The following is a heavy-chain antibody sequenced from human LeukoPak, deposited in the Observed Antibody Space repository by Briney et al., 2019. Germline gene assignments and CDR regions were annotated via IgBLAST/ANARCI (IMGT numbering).Heavy chain of an antibody. V-gene: IGHV4-34*01. CDR3: ARERRDGYNLLDC. CDR2: MNHSGST. D-gene: IGHD5-24*01. J-gene: IGHJ4*02. Sequence: PSETLSLTCAVYGGSFSGYYWSWIRQPPGRGLEWIGEMNHSGSTDYNPSLKSRVTISVDTSKNQFSLMLSSVTAADTAVYYCARERRDGYNLLDCWGQGTLVTVSS. CDR1: GGSFSGYY.